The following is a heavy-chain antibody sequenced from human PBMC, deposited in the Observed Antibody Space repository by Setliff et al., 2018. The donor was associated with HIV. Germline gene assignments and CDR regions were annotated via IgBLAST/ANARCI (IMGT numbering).Heavy chain of an antibody. D-gene: IGHD2-21*01. CDR1: GGSISSHY. CDR2: IHTSGST. CDR3: ATTGQGRAYFDF. Sequence: SETLSLTCTVSGGSISSHYWSWIRQPARKGLEWIGHIHTSGSTKYNPSLKSRVTISADTSKNQFSLNLKSVTAADTALYYCATTGQGRAYFDFWGQGSLVTVSS. V-gene: IGHV4-4*07. J-gene: IGHJ4*02.